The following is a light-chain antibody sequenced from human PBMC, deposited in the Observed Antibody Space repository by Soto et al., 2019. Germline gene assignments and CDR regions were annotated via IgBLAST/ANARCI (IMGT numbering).Light chain of an antibody. CDR3: SSYTGRSTHVV. V-gene: IGLV2-14*01. CDR2: EVR. Sequence: QSALTQPASVSGSPGQSITISCTGTSSDVGGYNYVSWYQQHPGKAPKLMIYEVRNRPSGVSNRFSGSKSGTTASLTISGLQAEDEADYYCSSYTGRSTHVVFGGGTKVTVL. CDR1: SSDVGGYNY. J-gene: IGLJ2*01.